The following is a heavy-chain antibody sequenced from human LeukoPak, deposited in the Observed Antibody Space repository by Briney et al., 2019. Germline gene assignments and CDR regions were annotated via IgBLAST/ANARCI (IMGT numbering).Heavy chain of an antibody. V-gene: IGHV4-39*01. CDR3: ARLWYSGSCIDY. CDR1: GGSISTSNYY. J-gene: IGHJ4*02. CDR2: IYYSGST. Sequence: SSETLSLTCTVSGGSISTSNYYWGWIRQPPGKGLEWIGSIYYSGSTYYNPSLKSRVTISVDTSKNQFSLKLSSVTAADTAVYYCARLWYSGSCIDYWGQGTLVTVSS. D-gene: IGHD1-26*01.